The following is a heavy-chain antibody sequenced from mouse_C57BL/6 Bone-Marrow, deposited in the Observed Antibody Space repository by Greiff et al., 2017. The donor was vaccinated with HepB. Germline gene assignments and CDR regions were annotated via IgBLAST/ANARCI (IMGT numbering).Heavy chain of an antibody. J-gene: IGHJ4*01. Sequence: LEESGAELVRPGTSVKMSCKASGYTFTNYWIGWAKQRPGHGLEWIGDIYPGGGYTNYNEKFKGKATLTADKSSSTAYMQFSSLTSEDSAIYYCARYYGSSYDAMDYWGQGTSVTVSS. CDR3: ARYYGSSYDAMDY. V-gene: IGHV1-63*01. CDR2: IYPGGGYT. CDR1: GYTFTNYW. D-gene: IGHD1-1*01.